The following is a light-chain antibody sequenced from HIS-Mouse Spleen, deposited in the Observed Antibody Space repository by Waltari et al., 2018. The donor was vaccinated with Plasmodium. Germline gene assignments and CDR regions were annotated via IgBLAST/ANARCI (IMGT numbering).Light chain of an antibody. V-gene: IGLV3-25*03. J-gene: IGLJ3*02. CDR3: QSADSSGTPNWV. CDR1: ALPKKY. CDR2: EDS. Sequence: SYELTPPPSVSVSPGPTARITCSGYALPKKYAYWYQQKSGQAPVLVIYEDSKRPSGIPERFSGSSSGTTVTLTISGVQAEDEADYYCQSADSSGTPNWVFGGGTKLTVL.